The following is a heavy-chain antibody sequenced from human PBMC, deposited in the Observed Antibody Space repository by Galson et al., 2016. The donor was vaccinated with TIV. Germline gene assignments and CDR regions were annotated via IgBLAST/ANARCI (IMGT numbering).Heavy chain of an antibody. CDR2: IDASANAL. CDR1: GFTVSAYY. CDR3: ARGSILTGHPVNPFDC. V-gene: IGHV3-48*02. Sequence: SLRLSCAASGFTVSAYYMVWVRQAPGKGLQWISFIDASANALSYADSVRGRSTVSRSNAKKSIFLQMHSLRDEDTAVYFCARGSILTGHPVNPFDCWGQGTLVTVSS. J-gene: IGHJ4*02. D-gene: IGHD3-9*01.